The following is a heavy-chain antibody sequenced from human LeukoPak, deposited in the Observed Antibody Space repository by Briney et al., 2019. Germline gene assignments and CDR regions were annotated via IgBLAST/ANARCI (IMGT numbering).Heavy chain of an antibody. CDR2: ISGGTT. CDR3: AKSFYHWGNY. Sequence: TGGSLRLSCAAYGFTISTYGMSWVRQAPGKGLEWVSSISGGTTYYADSVKGRFTISRDNSKNTVSLQMNSLRAEDTAVYYCAKSFYHWGNYWGQGPLVTVSS. D-gene: IGHD2/OR15-2a*01. CDR1: GFTISTYG. J-gene: IGHJ4*02. V-gene: IGHV3-23*01.